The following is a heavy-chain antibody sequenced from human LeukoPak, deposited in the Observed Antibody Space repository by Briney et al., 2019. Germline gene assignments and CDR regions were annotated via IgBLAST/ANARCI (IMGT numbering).Heavy chain of an antibody. D-gene: IGHD3-10*01. V-gene: IGHV1-69*13. Sequence: GASVKVSCKASGGTFSSYAISWVRQAPGQGLEWMGGIIPIFGTANYAQKFQGRVTITADESTSTAYMEMSSLRSEGTAVYYCARLGYYGSGSYSYYFDYWGQGTLVTVSS. CDR1: GGTFSSYA. CDR3: ARLGYYGSGSYSYYFDY. J-gene: IGHJ4*02. CDR2: IIPIFGTA.